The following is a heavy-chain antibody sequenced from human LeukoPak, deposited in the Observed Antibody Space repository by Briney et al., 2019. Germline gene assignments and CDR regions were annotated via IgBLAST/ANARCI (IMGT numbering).Heavy chain of an antibody. CDR2: IYYSGST. J-gene: IGHJ6*03. CDR1: GGSISSSSYY. Sequence: SETLSLTCTVSGGSISSSSYYWGWIRQPPGKGLEWIGSIYYSGSTNYNPSLKSRVTISVDTSKNQFSLKLSSVTAADTAVYYCASGYYYYYHMDVWGKGTTVTISS. V-gene: IGHV4-39*07. CDR3: ASGYYYYYHMDV.